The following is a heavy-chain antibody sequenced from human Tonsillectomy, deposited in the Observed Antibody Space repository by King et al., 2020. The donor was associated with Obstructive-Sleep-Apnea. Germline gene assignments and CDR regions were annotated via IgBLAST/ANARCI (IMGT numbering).Heavy chain of an antibody. V-gene: IGHV3-9*01. CDR1: GFTFDDYA. CDR3: AKTLSVLDSSCFDY. J-gene: IGHJ4*02. D-gene: IGHD6-13*01. Sequence: VQLVESGGGLVQPGRSLRLSCAASGFTFDDYAMHWVRQAPGKGLEWVSGISWNSGSIGYADSVKGRFTISRDNAKNSLYLQMNSLRAEDTALYYCAKTLSVLDSSCFDYWGQGTLVTVSS. CDR2: ISWNSGSI.